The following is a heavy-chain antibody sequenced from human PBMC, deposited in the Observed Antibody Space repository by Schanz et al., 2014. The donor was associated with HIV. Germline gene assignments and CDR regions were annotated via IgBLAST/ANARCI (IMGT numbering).Heavy chain of an antibody. CDR3: AKDPGIIPAAGTYYFYGMDV. V-gene: IGHV3-23*01. CDR2: ISASGGDT. Sequence: EVQLLESGGGLVQPGGSLRLSCAGSGFAFSSYAMTWVRQAPGKGLEYVSSISASGGDTDYVDSVKGRFTISRDNFKNTLYLQMNSLRAEDTAVYYCAKDPGIIPAAGTYYFYGMDVWGQGTTVIVSS. J-gene: IGHJ6*02. CDR1: GFAFSSYA. D-gene: IGHD6-13*01.